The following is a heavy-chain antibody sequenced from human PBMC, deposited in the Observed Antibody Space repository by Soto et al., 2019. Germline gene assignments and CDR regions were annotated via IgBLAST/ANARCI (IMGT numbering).Heavy chain of an antibody. J-gene: IGHJ4*02. V-gene: IGHV3-23*01. CDR2: ISGSGGST. D-gene: IGHD3-16*02. Sequence: EVQLLESGGGLVQPGGSLRLSCAASGFTFSSYAMSWVRQAPGKGLEWVSAISGSGGSTYYADSVKGRFTISRDNSKNTMQLNMNSQDAEDTTEYYSENRPTGHGMITVGVVIGDEPFDYWGQGTLVTVFS. CDR1: GFTFSSYA. CDR3: ENRPTGHGMITVGVVIGDEPFDY.